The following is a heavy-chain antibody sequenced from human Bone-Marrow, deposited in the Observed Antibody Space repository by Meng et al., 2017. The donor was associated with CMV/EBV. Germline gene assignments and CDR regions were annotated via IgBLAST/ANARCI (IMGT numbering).Heavy chain of an antibody. J-gene: IGHJ4*01. V-gene: IGHV4-39*07. CDR1: GGSISSSSYY. CDR3: ATASNYDFWSGYYTHYFDD. CDR2: IYYSGST. Sequence: GSLRLSCTVSGGSISSSSYYWGWIRQPPGKGLEWIGSIYYSGSTYYNPSLKSRVTISVDTSKNQFSLKLSSVTAADTAVYYCATASNYDFWSGYYTHYFDDWGHGTRVTVSS. D-gene: IGHD3-3*01.